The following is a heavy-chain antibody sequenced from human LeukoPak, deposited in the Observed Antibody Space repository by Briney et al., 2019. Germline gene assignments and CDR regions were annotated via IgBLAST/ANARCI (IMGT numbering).Heavy chain of an antibody. J-gene: IGHJ6*03. CDR1: GFTFSSYG. V-gene: IGHV3-30*02. D-gene: IGHD3-3*01. CDR3: AKGSKEVLFTRDHCMDV. CDR2: IRYDGSNK. Sequence: GGSLRLSCAASGFTFSSYGMHWVRQAPGKGLEWVAFIRYDGSNKYYADSVKGRFTISRDNSKNTLYLQMNSLRAEDTAVYYCAKGSKEVLFTRDHCMDVWGKGTTVTVSS.